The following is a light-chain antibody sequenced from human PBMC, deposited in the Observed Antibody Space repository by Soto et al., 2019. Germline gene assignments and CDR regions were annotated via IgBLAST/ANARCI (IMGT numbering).Light chain of an antibody. Sequence: DIQMTQSPSSLSASVGDRVTITCRARQSISSYLNWYQQKPGKAPKLLIYAASSLQSGVPSRFSGSGSGTDFTLTISSLQPEDFATYYCQQSYSTPLTFGGGKKVEI. CDR1: QSISSY. V-gene: IGKV1-39*01. CDR2: AAS. CDR3: QQSYSTPLT. J-gene: IGKJ4*01.